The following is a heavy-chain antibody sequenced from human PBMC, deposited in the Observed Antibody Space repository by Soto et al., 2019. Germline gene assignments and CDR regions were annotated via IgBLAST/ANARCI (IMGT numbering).Heavy chain of an antibody. Sequence: GASEKVSCKASGYTFTRYGIIWVRQAPGQGLEWKGWISGYNSDTNYAQKFQDRVSMTIDTSTGTAYIELRSLTSDDTAIYYCAKNGQPPYYYYGLDVWGQGTKVTVSS. CDR1: GYTFTRYG. CDR2: ISGYNSDT. V-gene: IGHV1-18*01. CDR3: AKNGQPPYYYYGLDV. J-gene: IGHJ6*02. D-gene: IGHD2-8*01.